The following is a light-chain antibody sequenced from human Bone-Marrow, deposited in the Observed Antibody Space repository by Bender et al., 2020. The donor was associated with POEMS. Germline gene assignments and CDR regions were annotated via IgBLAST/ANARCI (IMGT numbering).Light chain of an antibody. CDR2: DVS. Sequence: QSALTQPASVSGSPGQSITISCAAVGSDIGGFDFVSWYRHHPGNAPKLTIYDVSKRPSGVSHRFSGSKSGNTASLTISGLQTEDEADYYCISYTSSSTSVFGTGTKVTVL. J-gene: IGLJ1*01. V-gene: IGLV2-14*03. CDR1: GSDIGGFDF. CDR3: ISYTSSSTSV.